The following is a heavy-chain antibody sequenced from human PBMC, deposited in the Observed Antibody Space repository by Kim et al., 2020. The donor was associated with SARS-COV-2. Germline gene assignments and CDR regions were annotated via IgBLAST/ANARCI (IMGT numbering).Heavy chain of an antibody. D-gene: IGHD6-19*01. CDR2: IYSGGST. J-gene: IGHJ4*02. CDR3: AYLAVAGYFDY. Sequence: GGSLRLSCAASGFTVSSNYMSWVRQAPGKGLEWVSVIYSGGSTYYADSVKGRFTISRDNSKNTLYLQMNSLRAEDTAVYYCAYLAVAGYFDYWGQGTLVTVSS. V-gene: IGHV3-53*01. CDR1: GFTVSSNY.